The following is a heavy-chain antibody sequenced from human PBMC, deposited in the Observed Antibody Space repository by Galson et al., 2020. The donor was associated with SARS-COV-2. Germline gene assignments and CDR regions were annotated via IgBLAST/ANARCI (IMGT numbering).Heavy chain of an antibody. D-gene: IGHD1-26*01. CDR1: GGSISRYY. J-gene: IGHJ1*01. V-gene: IGHV4-59*01. CDR2: IYYSGST. Sequence: SETLSLTCTVSGGSISRYYWSWIRQPPGKGLEWIGYIYYSGSTNYNPSLKSRVSISVDTSKNQFFLKLSSVTAADTAVYYCAGISGSYGAEYVEHWGRGTLVTVSS. CDR3: AGISGSYGAEYVEH.